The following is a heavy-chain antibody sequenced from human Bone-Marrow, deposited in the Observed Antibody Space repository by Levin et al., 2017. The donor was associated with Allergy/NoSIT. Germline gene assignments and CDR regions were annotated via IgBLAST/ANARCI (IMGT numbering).Heavy chain of an antibody. CDR2: ISTDNTNT. J-gene: IGHJ4*02. CDR1: VYSFSMYA. V-gene: IGHV1-18*01. Sequence: PLASVKVSCKESVYSFSMYAITWVRQAPGQGLEWLGWISTDNTNTNYAQKFQGRVSMTTDTSTSTSYMELRSLTSDDTAVYFCALTTLVRGVIRSIDYWGPGTLVAVSS. CDR3: ALTTLVRGVIRSIDY. D-gene: IGHD3-10*01.